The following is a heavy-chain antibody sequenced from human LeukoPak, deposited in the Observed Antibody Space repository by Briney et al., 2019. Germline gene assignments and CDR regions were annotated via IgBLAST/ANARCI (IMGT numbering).Heavy chain of an antibody. D-gene: IGHD3-3*01. Sequence: SVKVSCKASGGTFSSYAISWVRQAPGQGLEWMGGIIPIFGTANYAQKFQGRVTITADESTSTAYTELSSLRSEDTAVYYCAREGPYYDFWSGYSNNWFDPWGQGTLVTVSS. CDR2: IIPIFGTA. CDR1: GGTFSSYA. J-gene: IGHJ5*02. CDR3: AREGPYYDFWSGYSNNWFDP. V-gene: IGHV1-69*13.